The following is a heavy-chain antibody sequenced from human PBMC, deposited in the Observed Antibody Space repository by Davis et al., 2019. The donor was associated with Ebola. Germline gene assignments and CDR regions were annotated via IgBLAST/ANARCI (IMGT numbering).Heavy chain of an antibody. CDR2: IIPVVDTK. J-gene: IGHJ4*02. CDR1: GGTFTNYA. Sequence: ASVKVSCKTSGGTFTNYAVNWVRQAPGQGLEWMGRIIPVVDTKDYAQKFQGRVTMTRNTSKTIAYMELRSLRYEDTAVYYCATTIRGARYCSGGSCHGGLDYWGQGTLVTVSS. CDR3: ATTIRGARYCSGGSCHGGLDY. V-gene: IGHV1-8*01. D-gene: IGHD2-15*01.